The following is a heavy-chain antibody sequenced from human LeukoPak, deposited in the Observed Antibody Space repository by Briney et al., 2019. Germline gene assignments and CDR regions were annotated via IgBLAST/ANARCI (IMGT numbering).Heavy chain of an antibody. D-gene: IGHD3-16*01. J-gene: IGHJ4*02. CDR3: ARDLGY. V-gene: IGHV3-48*01. CDR1: GFTFSSYS. CDR2: ISSSSSTI. Sequence: GGSLRLSCAASGFTFSSYSMNWVRQAPGKGLEWVSYISSSSSTIYYADSVKGRFAISRDNAKNSLYLQMNSLRAEDTAVYYCARDLGYWGQGTLVTVSS.